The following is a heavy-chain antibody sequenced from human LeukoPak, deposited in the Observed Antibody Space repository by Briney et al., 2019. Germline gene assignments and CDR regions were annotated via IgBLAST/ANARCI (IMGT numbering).Heavy chain of an antibody. Sequence: ASVKVSCKVSGYTLTELSMHWVRQAPGKGLEWMGGFDPEDGETIYAQKFQGRVTMTEDTSTDTAYMELSSLRSEDTAVYYCATLSRVATIDYFDYWGRGTLVTVSS. CDR3: ATLSRVATIDYFDY. D-gene: IGHD5-12*01. CDR2: FDPEDGET. V-gene: IGHV1-24*01. CDR1: GYTLTELS. J-gene: IGHJ4*02.